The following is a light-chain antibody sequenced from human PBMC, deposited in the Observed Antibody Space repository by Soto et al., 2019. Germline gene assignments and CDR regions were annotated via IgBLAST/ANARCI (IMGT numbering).Light chain of an antibody. CDR2: ASY. CDR3: QHNYITPRYT. V-gene: IGKV1-39*01. CDR1: QSISSH. J-gene: IGKJ2*01. Sequence: DIQITQSPSSLSASVGDRVTITCRASQSISSHLNWYQHKPGRPPRLLIFASYILEGGVPSRFSGSGSDTYFTLTIDSPQPEDVATYYCQHNYITPRYTFGQGTKVEI.